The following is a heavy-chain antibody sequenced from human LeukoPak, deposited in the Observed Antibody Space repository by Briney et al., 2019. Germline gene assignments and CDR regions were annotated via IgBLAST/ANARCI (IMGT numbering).Heavy chain of an antibody. J-gene: IGHJ6*02. V-gene: IGHV3-21*01. Sequence: GGSLRLSCVASGFSFTAFSMNWVRQAPGKGLEWVASISSSSGYIYYADSVEGRFTISRDNAKNSLYLQMNSLRAEDTAVYYCASHIYGMDVWGQGTTVTVSS. CDR1: GFSFTAFS. CDR2: ISSSSGYI. D-gene: IGHD2-21*01. CDR3: ASHIYGMDV.